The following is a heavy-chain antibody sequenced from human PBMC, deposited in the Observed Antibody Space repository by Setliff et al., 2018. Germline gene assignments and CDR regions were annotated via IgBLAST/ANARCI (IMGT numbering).Heavy chain of an antibody. CDR3: ALSDHYPFYYDY. J-gene: IGHJ4*02. D-gene: IGHD3-3*01. CDR2: ISAYNGNT. Sequence: ASVKVSCKASGYTFTRYGISWVRQAPGQGLEWMGWISAYNGNTNYAQKLQGRVTMTTDTSTSTAYMELRSLRSDDTAVYYCALSDHYPFYYDYWGLGTLVTVSS. V-gene: IGHV1-18*01. CDR1: GYTFTRYG.